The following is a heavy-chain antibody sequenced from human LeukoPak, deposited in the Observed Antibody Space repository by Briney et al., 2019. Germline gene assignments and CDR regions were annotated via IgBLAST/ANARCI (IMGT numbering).Heavy chain of an antibody. CDR1: GFTFANYV. CDR3: TRDPILGAPDYFDY. CDR2: TSPDEGLK. Sequence: PGRSLRLSCAASGFTFANYVTHWVRQAPGKGLEWGAVTSPDEGLKFYGDSVKGRFTISRDNSKNTMYLQMNNLREEDTAVYYCTRDPILGAPDYFDYWGQGTLVTVSS. J-gene: IGHJ4*02. V-gene: IGHV3-30*04. D-gene: IGHD1-26*01.